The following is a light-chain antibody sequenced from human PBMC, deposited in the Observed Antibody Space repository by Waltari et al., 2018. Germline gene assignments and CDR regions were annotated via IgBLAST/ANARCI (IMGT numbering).Light chain of an antibody. V-gene: IGKV3-11*01. CDR2: DAS. J-gene: IGKJ5*01. CDR1: QSVSSF. Sequence: EIVLTQSPATLSLSPGERATLSCRASQSVSSFLAWYQHKPCQAPRLLIYDASNMATGIPARFSGSESGTDFTLTISRLEPEDFAVYYCQQRSNWPKITFGQGTRLEIK. CDR3: QQRSNWPKIT.